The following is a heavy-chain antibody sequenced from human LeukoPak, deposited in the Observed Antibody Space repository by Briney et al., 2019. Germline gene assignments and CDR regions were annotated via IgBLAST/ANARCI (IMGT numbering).Heavy chain of an antibody. Sequence: ASVKVSCKASGYTFSSCAINWVRQAPGQGLEYMGWIDTKTGDPTYAQGFTGRFVFSLDTSVSTAYLQISSLKAEDTAVYYCAIHPSDSSGYFSYWGQGALVTVSS. V-gene: IGHV7-4-1*02. D-gene: IGHD3-22*01. J-gene: IGHJ4*02. CDR2: IDTKTGDP. CDR3: AIHPSDSSGYFSY. CDR1: GYTFSSCA.